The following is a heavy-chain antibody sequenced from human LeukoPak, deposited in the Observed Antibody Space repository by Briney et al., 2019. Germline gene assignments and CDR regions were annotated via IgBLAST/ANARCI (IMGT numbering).Heavy chain of an antibody. J-gene: IGHJ4*02. CDR3: AREIAAAEAFDY. V-gene: IGHV3-23*01. CDR1: GFTFNNYA. Sequence: PGGSLRLSCAASGFTFNNYAMSWVRQAPGKGLEWVSALSGNGGSTYYADSVKGRFTISRDNAKNSLYLQMNSLRAEDTAVYYCAREIAAAEAFDYWGQGTLVTVSS. CDR2: LSGNGGST. D-gene: IGHD6-13*01.